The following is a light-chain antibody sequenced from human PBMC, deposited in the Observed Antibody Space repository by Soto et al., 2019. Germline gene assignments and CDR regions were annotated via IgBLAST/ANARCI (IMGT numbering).Light chain of an antibody. CDR1: QSVSSSY. CDR2: GAS. J-gene: IGKJ1*01. Sequence: EIVLTQSPGTLSLSPGERATLSCRASQSVSSSYLAWYQQKPGQAPRLLIYGASRRATGIPDRFSGSGSGTDFTLTISRLEPEDFAVYYCQQYGDSPRTFGQVTKVEIK. CDR3: QQYGDSPRT. V-gene: IGKV3-20*01.